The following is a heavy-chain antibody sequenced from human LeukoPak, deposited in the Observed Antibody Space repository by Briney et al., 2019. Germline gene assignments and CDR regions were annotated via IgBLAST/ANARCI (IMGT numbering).Heavy chain of an antibody. D-gene: IGHD6-13*01. Sequence: GGSLRLSCAASGFTVSSNYMSWVRQAPGEGLEWVSVIYSGGSTYYADSVKGRFTISRDNSKNTLYLQMNSLRAEDTAVYYCARDRIAAAGYDAFDIWGQGTMVTVSS. CDR1: GFTVSSNY. J-gene: IGHJ3*02. CDR3: ARDRIAAAGYDAFDI. CDR2: IYSGGST. V-gene: IGHV3-66*01.